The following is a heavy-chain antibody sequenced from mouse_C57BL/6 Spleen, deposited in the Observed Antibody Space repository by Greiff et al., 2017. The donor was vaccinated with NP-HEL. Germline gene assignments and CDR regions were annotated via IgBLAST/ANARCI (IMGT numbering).Heavy chain of an antibody. V-gene: IGHV1-61*01. CDR2: IYPSDSET. J-gene: IGHJ1*03. Sequence: QVQLKQPGAELVRPGSSVKLSCKASGYTFTSYWMDWVKQRPGQGLEWIGNIYPSDSETHYNQKFKDKATLTVDKSSSTAYMQLSSLTSEDSAVYYCARWNYGSSPYWYFDVWGTGTTVTVSS. CDR3: ARWNYGSSPYWYFDV. D-gene: IGHD1-1*01. CDR1: GYTFTSYW.